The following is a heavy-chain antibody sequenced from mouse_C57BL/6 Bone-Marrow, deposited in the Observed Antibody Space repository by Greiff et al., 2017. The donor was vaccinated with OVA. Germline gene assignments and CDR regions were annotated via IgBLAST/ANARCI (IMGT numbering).Heavy chain of an antibody. CDR2: IDPENGDT. Sequence: DVQLQESGAELVRPGASVKLSCTASGFNIKDDYMHWVKQRPEQGLEWIGWIDPENGDTEYASKFQGKATITADTSSNTAYLQLSSLTSEDTAVYYCTTLDSSGYYFDYWGQGTTLTVSS. J-gene: IGHJ2*01. CDR1: GFNIKDDY. D-gene: IGHD3-2*02. V-gene: IGHV14-4*01. CDR3: TTLDSSGYYFDY.